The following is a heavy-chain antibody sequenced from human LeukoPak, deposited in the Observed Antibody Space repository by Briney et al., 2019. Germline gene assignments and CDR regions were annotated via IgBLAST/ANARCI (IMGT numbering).Heavy chain of an antibody. V-gene: IGHV3-11*01. D-gene: IGHD3-10*01. CDR2: ISNSGDFI. J-gene: IGHJ4*02. Sequence: GGSLRLSCAASGFMFSDEYMSWIRQAPGKGLEWVSYISNSGDFIAYADSVRDRFTISRDNAKNSLFLQMNSLRAEDTAVYYCARARGTGPGAHFDYWGQGTLVIVSS. CDR1: GFMFSDEY. CDR3: ARARGTGPGAHFDY.